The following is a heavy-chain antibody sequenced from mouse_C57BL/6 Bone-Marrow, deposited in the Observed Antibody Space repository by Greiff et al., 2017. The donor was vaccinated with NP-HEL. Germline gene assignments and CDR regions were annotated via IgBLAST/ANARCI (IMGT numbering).Heavy chain of an antibody. Sequence: VQLQQSGAELVKPGASVKMSCKASGYTFTEYTIHWVQQRPGQGLAWLGWFYPGSGSIKYNEKFKDKATLTANKSSSTVYRELSRLTSEDSAVYFCARHEDDDDRAWFAYWGQGTLVTVSA. V-gene: IGHV1-62-2*01. CDR3: ARHEDDDDRAWFAY. CDR2: FYPGSGSI. D-gene: IGHD2-4*01. J-gene: IGHJ3*01. CDR1: GYTFTEYT.